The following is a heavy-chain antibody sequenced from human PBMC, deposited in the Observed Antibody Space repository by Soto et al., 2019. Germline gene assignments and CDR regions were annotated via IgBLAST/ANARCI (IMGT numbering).Heavy chain of an antibody. Sequence: EEPLLESGGGLVQPGGSLIVSCAASGFIFRNHAMTWVRQAPGKGLEWVSTIGGGGVTKYYADSVKGRFTISRDNSKSTVFLQMNSLRAEDTALYYCAKDSHIWNFYYHMDVWGKGTAVTVSS. CDR1: GFIFRNHA. D-gene: IGHD3-3*02. V-gene: IGHV3-23*01. CDR3: AKDSHIWNFYYHMDV. J-gene: IGHJ6*03. CDR2: IGGGGVTK.